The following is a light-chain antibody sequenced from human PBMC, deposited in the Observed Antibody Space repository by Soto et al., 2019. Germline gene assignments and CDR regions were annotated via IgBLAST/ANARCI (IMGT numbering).Light chain of an antibody. CDR2: DTS. J-gene: IGKJ4*01. CDR1: QDISNY. CDR3: QQYDNLPLT. Sequence: DIQMTQSPSSLSASVGDRVTITCQASQDISNYLNWYQQKPGKAPKVLIYDTSNLVTGVSSRFSGSGSGTVFTFTISSLQPEDIATYHCQQYDNLPLTFGGGTKVEIK. V-gene: IGKV1-33*01.